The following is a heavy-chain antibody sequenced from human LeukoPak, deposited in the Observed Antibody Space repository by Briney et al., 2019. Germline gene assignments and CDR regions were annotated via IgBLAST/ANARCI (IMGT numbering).Heavy chain of an antibody. D-gene: IGHD2-15*01. Sequence: GGSLRLSCAASGFTFSSYWMSWVRQAPGEGLEWVANIKQDGSEKYYVDSVKGRFTISRDNAKNSLYLQMNSLTPEDTAVYYCARDGGTSTPSDYWGQGTLVTVSS. CDR1: GFTFSSYW. J-gene: IGHJ4*02. CDR2: IKQDGSEK. CDR3: ARDGGTSTPSDY. V-gene: IGHV3-7*01.